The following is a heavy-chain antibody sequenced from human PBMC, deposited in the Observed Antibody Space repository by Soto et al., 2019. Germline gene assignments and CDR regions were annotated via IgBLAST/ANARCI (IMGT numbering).Heavy chain of an antibody. CDR3: AKDMRLLWFGESTPDYGMDV. CDR2: ISGSGGST. V-gene: IGHV3-23*01. Sequence: GGSLRLSCAASGFTFSSYAMSWVRQAPGKGLEWVSAISGSGGSTYYADSVKGRFTISRDNSKNTLYLQMNSLRAEDTAVYYCAKDMRLLWFGESTPDYGMDVWGQGTTVTVSS. CDR1: GFTFSSYA. J-gene: IGHJ6*02. D-gene: IGHD3-10*01.